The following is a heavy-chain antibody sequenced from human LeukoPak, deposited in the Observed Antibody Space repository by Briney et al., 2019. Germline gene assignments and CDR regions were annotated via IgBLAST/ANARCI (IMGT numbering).Heavy chain of an antibody. CDR1: GYTFTSYG. CDR3: ARDSRPGTIFFDHFDY. J-gene: IGHJ4*02. Sequence: ASVKVSCKASGYTFTSYGISWVRQAPGQGLEWMGLISTYNGNTNYAQKLQGRVTMTTDTSTSTAYMELTSLRSDDTAVYYCARDSRPGTIFFDHFDYWGQGSLVTVSS. D-gene: IGHD3-9*01. V-gene: IGHV1-18*01. CDR2: ISTYNGNT.